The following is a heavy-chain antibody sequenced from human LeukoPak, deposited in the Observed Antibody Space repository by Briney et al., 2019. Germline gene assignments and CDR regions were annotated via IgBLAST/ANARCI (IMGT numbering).Heavy chain of an antibody. CDR3: ARDKGSIWFGEPRPYNWFDP. Sequence: SQTLSLTCTVSGGSISSGDYYWSWIRQPPGKGLEWIGYIYYSGSTYYNPSLKSRVTILVDTSKNQFSLKLSSVTAADTAVYYCARDKGSIWFGEPRPYNWFDPWGQGTLVTVSS. J-gene: IGHJ5*02. CDR2: IYYSGST. D-gene: IGHD3-10*01. CDR1: GGSISSGDYY. V-gene: IGHV4-30-4*01.